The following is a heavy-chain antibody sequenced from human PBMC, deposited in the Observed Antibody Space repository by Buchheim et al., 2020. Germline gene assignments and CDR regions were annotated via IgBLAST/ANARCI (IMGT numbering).Heavy chain of an antibody. CDR1: GFNFGDYA. CDR3: MFPYGDYVAY. J-gene: IGHJ4*02. V-gene: IGHV3-49*03. Sequence: EVQLVESGGRLVQPGQSLRLSCTASGFNFGDYAMTWFRQAPGKGLEWVSSIRSKVYGGTTEYGASVKGRFTISRDDSNNIAFLQMNSLKTGDTGIYYCMFPYGDYVAYWGQGTL. CDR2: IRSKVYGGTT. D-gene: IGHD4-17*01.